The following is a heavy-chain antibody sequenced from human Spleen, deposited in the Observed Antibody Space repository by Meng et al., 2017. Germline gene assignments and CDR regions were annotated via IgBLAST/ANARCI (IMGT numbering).Heavy chain of an antibody. D-gene: IGHD3-16*01. Sequence: QVHLLQSGPEVKKPGASVRVSCTASAYASGTYGISWVRQAPGQGLEWMGWFVNYGDTYPAPKFQGRVTMTTDTSTNTAYMDLRSLRSDDTAIYYCARGWGSNVPLDSWGQGTLVTVSS. V-gene: IGHV1-18*01. CDR1: AYASGTYG. CDR2: FVNYGDT. CDR3: ARGWGSNVPLDS. J-gene: IGHJ5*01.